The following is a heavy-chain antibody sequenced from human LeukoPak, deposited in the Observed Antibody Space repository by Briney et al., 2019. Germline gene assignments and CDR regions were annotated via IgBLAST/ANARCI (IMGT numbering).Heavy chain of an antibody. D-gene: IGHD5-18*01. CDR1: GGSVSIYY. J-gene: IGHJ4*02. CDR2: IFNSGST. CDR3: ARIAGYNYGYNYFDS. V-gene: IGHV4-59*02. Sequence: SETLSLTCTVSGGSVSIYYWSWIRQSPGKGLEWIGYIFNSGSTNYNPSLQSRVTISADTSKNQFSLKLSSVTAADTAVYYCARIAGYNYGYNYFDSWGQGTLVTVSS.